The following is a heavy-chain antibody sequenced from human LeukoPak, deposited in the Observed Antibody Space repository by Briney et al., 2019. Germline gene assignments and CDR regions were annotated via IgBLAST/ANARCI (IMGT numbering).Heavy chain of an antibody. V-gene: IGHV1-46*01. CDR3: AREHYYDSSGYGPSGAFDI. CDR1: GYTFTSYY. D-gene: IGHD3-22*01. Sequence: ASVKVSCKASGYTFTSYYMHWVRQAPGQGLEWMGIINPSGGSTSYAQKFQGRVTMTRDTSTSTVYMELSSLRSEDTAVYYCAREHYYDSSGYGPSGAFDIWGQGTMVTVSS. CDR2: INPSGGST. J-gene: IGHJ3*02.